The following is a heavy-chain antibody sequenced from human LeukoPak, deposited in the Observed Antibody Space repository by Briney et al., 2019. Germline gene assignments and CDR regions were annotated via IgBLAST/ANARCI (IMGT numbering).Heavy chain of an antibody. CDR1: GGSISRGDYY. Sequence: SETLSLTCTVSGGSISRGDYYWSWIRQPPGKGLDWIGYIYYSGSTYYNPSLKSRVTISVDTSKNQFSLKLSSVTAADTAVYYCARRGYYDSSGHPSGAFDIWGQGTMVTVSS. D-gene: IGHD3-22*01. V-gene: IGHV4-30-4*08. J-gene: IGHJ3*02. CDR3: ARRGYYDSSGHPSGAFDI. CDR2: IYYSGST.